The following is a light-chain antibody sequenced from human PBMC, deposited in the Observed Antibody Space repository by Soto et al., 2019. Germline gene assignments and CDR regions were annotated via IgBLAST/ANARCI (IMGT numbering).Light chain of an antibody. J-gene: IGKJ1*01. CDR2: AAS. V-gene: IGKV1-39*01. CDR1: QSIVTY. Sequence: DIQMTQSPSSLSASVGDRVTITCRASQSIVTYLNWYLQKPGKAPNLLIYAASNLQSGVPSRFSGSGSGTDFTLTISSLQPEDFATYFCQQSYSTPPWTFGQGTQVEIK. CDR3: QQSYSTPPWT.